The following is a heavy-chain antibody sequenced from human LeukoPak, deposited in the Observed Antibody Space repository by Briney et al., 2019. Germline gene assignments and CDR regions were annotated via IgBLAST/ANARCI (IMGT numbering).Heavy chain of an antibody. CDR2: ISYSGST. Sequence: SGPTLVNPTQTLTLTCTFSGFSLSTSGVGVGWIRQPPGKGLEWLGYISYSGSTNYNPSLKSRVTISVDTSKNQFSLELSSVTAADTALYYCATQSGYSNPMLDYWGQGTLVTVSS. CDR1: GFSLSTSGVG. J-gene: IGHJ4*02. D-gene: IGHD3-3*01. CDR3: ATQSGYSNPMLDY. V-gene: IGHV4-61*08.